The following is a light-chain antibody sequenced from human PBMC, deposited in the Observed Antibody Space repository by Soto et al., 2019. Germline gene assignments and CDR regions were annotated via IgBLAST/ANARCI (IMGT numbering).Light chain of an antibody. CDR1: QSISGSY. J-gene: IGKJ4*01. CDR3: QQYGSSPHS. V-gene: IGKV3-20*01. CDR2: DAS. Sequence: ETVLPQSPGTLSLSPGERASLSCRATQSISGSYLAWYQQKPRQAPRLLIDDASSRATGLPDRFSGSGSGTHFILTISRLDPEDFAVYYCQQYGSSPHSFSGGTKVVIK.